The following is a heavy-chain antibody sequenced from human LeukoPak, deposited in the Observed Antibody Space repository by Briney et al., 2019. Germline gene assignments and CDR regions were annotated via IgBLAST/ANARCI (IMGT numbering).Heavy chain of an antibody. D-gene: IGHD5-18*01. Sequence: SETLSLTCAVYGGSFSGYYWSWIRQPPGKGLEWIGEINHSGSTYYNPSLKSRVTISVDTSKNQFSLKLSSVTAADTAVYYCAREANPGYSYGPNWFDPWGQGTLVTVSS. V-gene: IGHV4-34*01. CDR2: INHSGST. CDR1: GGSFSGYY. J-gene: IGHJ5*02. CDR3: AREANPGYSYGPNWFDP.